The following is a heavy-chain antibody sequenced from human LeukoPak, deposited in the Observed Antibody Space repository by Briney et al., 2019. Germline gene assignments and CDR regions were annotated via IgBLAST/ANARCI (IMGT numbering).Heavy chain of an antibody. V-gene: IGHV3-48*03. D-gene: IGHD6-19*01. Sequence: GGSLRLSCAGSGFIFSNYEMNWVRQAPGKGLEWVSYISSTGGDIYYADSVKGRFTISRNNAKNSLYLQMNSLRAEDTAVYYCAREGSSGWLMFRTLDYWGQGTLVTVSS. J-gene: IGHJ4*02. CDR3: AREGSSGWLMFRTLDY. CDR1: GFIFSNYE. CDR2: ISSTGGDI.